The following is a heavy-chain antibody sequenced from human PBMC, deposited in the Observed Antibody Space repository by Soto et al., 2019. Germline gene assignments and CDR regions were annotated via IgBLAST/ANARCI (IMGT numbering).Heavy chain of an antibody. J-gene: IGHJ4*02. Sequence: EVQLVESGGGLVQPGGSLRLSCSASGFTFSSYAMHWVRQAPGKGLQYVSAISSNGGSTYYADSVKGRFTISRDNSKNTLYLQMSSLRAEDTAVYYCVKDEYPAHLLWFGKGVLGCFDYWGQGTLVTVSS. D-gene: IGHD3-10*01. CDR3: VKDEYPAHLLWFGKGVLGCFDY. V-gene: IGHV3-64D*08. CDR2: ISSNGGST. CDR1: GFTFSSYA.